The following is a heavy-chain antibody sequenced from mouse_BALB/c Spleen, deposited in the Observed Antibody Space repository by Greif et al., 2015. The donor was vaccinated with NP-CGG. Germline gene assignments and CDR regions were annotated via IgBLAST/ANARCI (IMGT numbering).Heavy chain of an antibody. CDR1: GFTFSDYY. CDR3: ARDRGFTTATPSLDFDV. V-gene: IGHV5-4*02. J-gene: IGHJ1*01. CDR2: ISDGGSYT. Sequence: EVKLMESGGGLVKPGGSLKLSCAASGFTFSDYYMYWVRQTPEKRLEWVATISDGGSYTYYPDSVKGRFTISRDNAKNNLYLQMSSLKSEDTAMYYCARDRGFTTATPSLDFDVWGVGTTVTVSS. D-gene: IGHD1-2*01.